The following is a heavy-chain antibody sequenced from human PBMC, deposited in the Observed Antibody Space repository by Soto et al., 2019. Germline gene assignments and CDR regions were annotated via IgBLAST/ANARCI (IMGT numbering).Heavy chain of an antibody. D-gene: IGHD2-15*01. CDR2: INHSGST. CDR3: ARGRLVVVAATISTFDY. CDR1: GESFSGYY. Sequence: SETLSLTCAVYGESFSGYYWSWIRQPPGKGLEWIGEINHSGSTNYNPSLKSRVTISVDTSKNQFSLKLSSVTAADTAVYYCARGRLVVVAATISTFDYWGQGTLVTVSS. V-gene: IGHV4-34*01. J-gene: IGHJ4*02.